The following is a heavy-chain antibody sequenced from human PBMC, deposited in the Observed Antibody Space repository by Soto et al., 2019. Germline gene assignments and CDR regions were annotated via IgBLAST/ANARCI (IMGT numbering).Heavy chain of an antibody. CDR3: ARTSRFDC. J-gene: IGHJ4*02. V-gene: IGHV4-39*07. Sequence: PSETLSLTCTVSNGSISSGPYSWGWIRQPPGKGLEWIGEINHSGSTNYNPSLKSRVTMSVDTSKNQFSLKLSSVTAADTAVYYCARTSRFDCWGQGTLVTVSS. CDR1: NGSISSGPYS. D-gene: IGHD6-6*01. CDR2: INHSGST.